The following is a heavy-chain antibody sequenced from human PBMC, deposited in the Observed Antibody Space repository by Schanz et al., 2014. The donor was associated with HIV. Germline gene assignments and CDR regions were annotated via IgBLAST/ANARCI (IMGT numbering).Heavy chain of an antibody. CDR2: LSHDGSNK. Sequence: VLLLESGGGLVQPGGSLRLFCAASGFTFSSYAMYWVRQAPGKGLEWVADLSHDGSNKYYADSVKGRFTISRDNSKNTLYLQMSSLRVEDTALYYCAKRGPYTGRYEYFQQWGQGTLVTVSS. V-gene: IGHV3-30-3*02. D-gene: IGHD1-26*01. CDR3: AKRGPYTGRYEYFQQ. CDR1: GFTFSSYA. J-gene: IGHJ1*01.